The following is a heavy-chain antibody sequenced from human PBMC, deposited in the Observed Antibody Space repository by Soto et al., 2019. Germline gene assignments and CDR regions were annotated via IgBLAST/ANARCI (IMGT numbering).Heavy chain of an antibody. CDR2: ISAYNGNT. CDR1: GYTFTSYG. Sequence: ASVKVSCKASGYTFTSYGISWVRQAPGQGLEWMGWISAYNGNTNYAQKLQGRVTMTTDTSTSTAYMELRSLRSDDTAVYYCARRITMVRGVIPPGFWFDTWGQGALVTVSS. D-gene: IGHD3-10*01. J-gene: IGHJ5*02. CDR3: ARRITMVRGVIPPGFWFDT. V-gene: IGHV1-18*01.